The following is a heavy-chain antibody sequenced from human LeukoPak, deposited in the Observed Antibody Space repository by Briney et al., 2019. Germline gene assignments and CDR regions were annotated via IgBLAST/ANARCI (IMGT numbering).Heavy chain of an antibody. Sequence: ASVKVSCKASGYTFTGYYIHWVRQAPGQGLEWMGWVNPNSGGTNYAQSFQDRVTMTRDTSISTAYMELSSLRSDDTAVYYCAREGLDDVSLVYTLVYWGQGTLVTVSS. J-gene: IGHJ4*02. CDR3: AREGLDDVSLVYTLVY. D-gene: IGHD2-8*01. CDR2: VNPNSGGT. CDR1: GYTFTGYY. V-gene: IGHV1-2*02.